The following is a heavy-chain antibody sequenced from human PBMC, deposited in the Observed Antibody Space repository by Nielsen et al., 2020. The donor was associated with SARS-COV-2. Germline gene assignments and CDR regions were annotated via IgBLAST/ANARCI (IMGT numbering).Heavy chain of an antibody. CDR1: GFSFGEYG. J-gene: IGHJ3*02. V-gene: IGHV3-49*04. Sequence: GESLKISCTTSGFSFGEYGLTWVRQAPGKGLEWVGFMRGQVFGGASEFAASVKGRFRMSRDDSKSIMYLQMNSLKTEDTAVYFCSRVSAGAFDIWGQGTMVTVSS. CDR3: SRVSAGAFDI. CDR2: MRGQVFGGAS.